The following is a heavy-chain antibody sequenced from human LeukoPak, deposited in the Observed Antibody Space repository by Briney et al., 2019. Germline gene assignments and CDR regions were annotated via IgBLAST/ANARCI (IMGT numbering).Heavy chain of an antibody. CDR3: ARYGQLLYSNYIT. J-gene: IGHJ4*02. D-gene: IGHD4-11*01. Sequence: GSSVKVSCKASGGTLSSYTISWVRQAPGQGLEWVGRIFPILGIANYAQKFQGRVTITADKSTSTAYMELSSLRSEDTAVYYCARYGQLLYSNYITWGQGTLVTVSS. CDR1: GGTLSSYT. V-gene: IGHV1-69*02. CDR2: IFPILGIA.